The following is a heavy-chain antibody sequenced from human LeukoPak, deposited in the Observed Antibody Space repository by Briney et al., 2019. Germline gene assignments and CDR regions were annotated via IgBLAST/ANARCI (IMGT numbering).Heavy chain of an antibody. Sequence: SETLSLTCAVYGESFSGYYWSWIRQPPGKGLEWIGEINHSGSTNYNPSLKSRVTISVDTSKNQFSLKLSSVTAADTAVYYCARGRSLGWQRRGAFDIWGQGTMVTVSS. D-gene: IGHD3-16*01. CDR1: GESFSGYY. CDR2: INHSGST. V-gene: IGHV4-34*01. J-gene: IGHJ3*02. CDR3: ARGRSLGWQRRGAFDI.